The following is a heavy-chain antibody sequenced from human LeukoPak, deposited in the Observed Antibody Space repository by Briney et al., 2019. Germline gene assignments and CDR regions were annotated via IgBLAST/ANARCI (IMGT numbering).Heavy chain of an antibody. Sequence: GGSLRLSCAASGSTFSNYEVNWVRQAPGKGLEWVSYISTSDSTIYYADSVKGRFTISRDNAKNSVYLQMNSLRAEDTAVYYCATGTIYYWGQGALVTVSS. V-gene: IGHV3-48*03. CDR1: GSTFSNYE. J-gene: IGHJ4*02. D-gene: IGHD1-1*01. CDR2: ISTSDSTI. CDR3: ATGTIYY.